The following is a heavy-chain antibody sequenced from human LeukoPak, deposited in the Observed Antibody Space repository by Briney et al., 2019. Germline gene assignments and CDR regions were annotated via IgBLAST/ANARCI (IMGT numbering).Heavy chain of an antibody. V-gene: IGHV3-23*01. J-gene: IGHJ6*02. CDR1: VFTFSSYA. CDR3: AKGDYDFWSGYYPRRYYGMDV. CDR2: ISGSGGST. Sequence: PGASLRLSRAASVFTFSSYAMSWVRHAPGKGLEWVSAISGSGGSTYYADSVKGRFTISRDNSKNTLYLQMNSLRAEDTAVYYCAKGDYDFWSGYYPRRYYGMDVWGQGTTVTVSS. D-gene: IGHD3-3*01.